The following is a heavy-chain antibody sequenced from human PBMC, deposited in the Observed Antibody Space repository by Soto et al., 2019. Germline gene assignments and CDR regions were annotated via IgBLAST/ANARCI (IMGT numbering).Heavy chain of an antibody. Sequence: QVQLVQSGAEVKKPGASVKVSCKASGYTFTSYAMHWVRQAPGQRLEWMGWINAGNGNTKYSQKFQGRDTSTRDTSASTADMELSSLRSEDTAVYYCARGGIAAAGRLDYWGQGTLVTVSS. V-gene: IGHV1-3*01. D-gene: IGHD6-13*01. CDR2: INAGNGNT. J-gene: IGHJ4*02. CDR1: GYTFTSYA. CDR3: ARGGIAAAGRLDY.